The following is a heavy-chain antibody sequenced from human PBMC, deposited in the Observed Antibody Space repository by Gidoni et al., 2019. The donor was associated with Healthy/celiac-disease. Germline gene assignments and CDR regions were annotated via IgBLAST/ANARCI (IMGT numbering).Heavy chain of an antibody. CDR3: ARQYYYGSGSYYNGVGWFDP. J-gene: IGHJ5*02. CDR1: GYSFTSYW. CDR2: IYPGDSDT. V-gene: IGHV5-51*01. Sequence: EVQLVQSGAEVKKPGESLKISCKGSGYSFTSYWIGWVREMPGKGLEWMGIIYPGDSDTRYSPSFQGQVTISADKSISTAYLQWSSLKASDTAMYYCARQYYYGSGSYYNGVGWFDPWGQGTLVTVSS. D-gene: IGHD3-10*01.